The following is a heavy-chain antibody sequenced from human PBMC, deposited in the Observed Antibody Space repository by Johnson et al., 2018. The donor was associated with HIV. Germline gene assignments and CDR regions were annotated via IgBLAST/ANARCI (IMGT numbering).Heavy chain of an antibody. V-gene: IGHV3-30*04. D-gene: IGHD3-16*01. CDR2: ISSDANNK. J-gene: IGHJ3*02. CDR1: RFTVRTYA. CDR3: ARGSRYTFDNDDVHLLHAFDI. Sequence: HVPPVESGGRVVQPEKSLRLSCSVSRFTVRTYAMHWVRQAPGKGLEWVAVISSDANNKYYADSVKGRFTISRANSKNTLYLQMNSLRAEDTAVYYCARGSRYTFDNDDVHLLHAFDIWGQGIMVTVSS.